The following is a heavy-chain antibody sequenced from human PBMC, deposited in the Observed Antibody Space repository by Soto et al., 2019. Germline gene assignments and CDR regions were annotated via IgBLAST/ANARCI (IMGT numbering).Heavy chain of an antibody. V-gene: IGHV3-30*03. Sequence: SGGSLRLSCAASGFTFTNYDMHWVRQAPGKRLEWMALISHDGSAEYYADPVKGRFTISRDNSKNTLYLQMNSLRAEDTAVYSCARSRDGYSFYFYYGMDGWGQGTTVTVYS. CDR2: ISHDGSAE. J-gene: IGHJ6*02. CDR1: GFTFTNYD. CDR3: ARSRDGYSFYFYYGMDG. D-gene: IGHD4-4*01.